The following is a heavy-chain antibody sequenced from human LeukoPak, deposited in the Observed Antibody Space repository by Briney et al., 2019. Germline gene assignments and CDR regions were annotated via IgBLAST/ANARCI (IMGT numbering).Heavy chain of an antibody. D-gene: IGHD3-22*01. V-gene: IGHV3-15*01. CDR1: GFTFSNAW. J-gene: IGHJ4*02. Sequence: GGSLRLSCAASGFTFSNAWMSWVRQAPGKGLEWVGRIKSKTDGGTTDYAAPVKGRFTISRDDSKNTLYLQMNSLKTEDTAVYYCTTGPFHYYDSSGYYFRSYWGQGTLVTVSS. CDR2: IKSKTDGGTT. CDR3: TTGPFHYYDSSGYYFRSY.